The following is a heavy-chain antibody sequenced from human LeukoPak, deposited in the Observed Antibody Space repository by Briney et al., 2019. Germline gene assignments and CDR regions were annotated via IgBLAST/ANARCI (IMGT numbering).Heavy chain of an antibody. CDR2: MYHSGSP. Sequence: SETLSLTCAVSGYSIFSGYYWGWIRQPPGKGLEWLGSMYHSGSPYYNPSLKSRVTISVYTSKNQFSLKLSSVTAADTAVYYCARGLSGRYYEYYFDYWGQGTLVTVSS. CDR3: ARGLSGRYYEYYFDY. V-gene: IGHV4-38-2*01. CDR1: GYSIFSGYY. J-gene: IGHJ4*02. D-gene: IGHD3-10*01.